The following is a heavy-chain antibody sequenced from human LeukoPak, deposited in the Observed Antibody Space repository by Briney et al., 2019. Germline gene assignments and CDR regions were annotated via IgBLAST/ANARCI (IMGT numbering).Heavy chain of an antibody. J-gene: IGHJ3*02. CDR2: IKQDGSEK. Sequence: GGSLRLSCAASGFTFSSYWMSWVRQAPGKGLEWVANIKQDGSEKYYVDSVKGRFTISRDNAKNSLYRKMNSLRAEDTAVYYCARDPNYYDSSGWSVGASDIWGQGTMVTVSS. D-gene: IGHD3-22*01. CDR3: ARDPNYYDSSGWSVGASDI. V-gene: IGHV3-7*01. CDR1: GFTFSSYW.